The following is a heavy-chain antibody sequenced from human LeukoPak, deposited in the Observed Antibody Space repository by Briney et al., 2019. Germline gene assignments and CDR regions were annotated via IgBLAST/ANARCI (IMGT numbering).Heavy chain of an antibody. CDR2: IIPIFGTA. V-gene: IGHV1-69*05. D-gene: IGHD6-13*01. J-gene: IGHJ5*02. CDR1: GGTFSSYA. Sequence: SVKVSCKASGGTFSSYAISWVRQAPGQGLEWMGGIIPIFGTANYAQKFQGRVTITTDESRSTAYMELSSLRSEDTAVYYCARVLGQQLVRGWFDPWGQGTLVTVSS. CDR3: ARVLGQQLVRGWFDP.